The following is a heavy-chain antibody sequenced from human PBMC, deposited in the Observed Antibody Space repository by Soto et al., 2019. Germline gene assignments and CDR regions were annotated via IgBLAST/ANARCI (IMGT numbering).Heavy chain of an antibody. J-gene: IGHJ2*01. V-gene: IGHV3-30*18. D-gene: IGHD5-18*01. CDR2: ISYDGSNT. Sequence: PGGSLRLSCVASGFTFSSYGMHWVRQAPGKGLEWVAIISYDGSNTYYADSVKGRFTISRDNSKNTLYLQMNSLRAEDTAVYYCAKVLDSYGYEAWYFDFWGRGTLVTVSS. CDR1: GFTFSSYG. CDR3: AKVLDSYGYEAWYFDF.